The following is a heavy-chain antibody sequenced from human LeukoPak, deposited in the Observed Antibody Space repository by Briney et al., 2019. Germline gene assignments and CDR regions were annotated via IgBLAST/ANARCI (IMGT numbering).Heavy chain of an antibody. D-gene: IGHD3-22*01. CDR2: IYYSGST. CDR3: ARNYYDSSGYYNNRGPFDY. J-gene: IGHJ4*02. CDR1: GGSISSYY. Sequence: SETLSLTCTVSGGSISSYYWSWIRQPPGKGLEWLGYIYYSGSTNYNPSLKSRVTISVDTSKNQFSLKLSSVTAADTAVYYCARNYYDSSGYYNNRGPFDYWGQGTLVTVSS. V-gene: IGHV4-59*01.